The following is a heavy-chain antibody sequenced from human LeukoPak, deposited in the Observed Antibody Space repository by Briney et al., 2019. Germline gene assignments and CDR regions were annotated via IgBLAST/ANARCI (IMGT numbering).Heavy chain of an antibody. J-gene: IGHJ4*02. D-gene: IGHD3-22*01. V-gene: IGHV5-10-1*01. CDR3: ARQLDYYDKRDY. Sequence: GESLNTSCKGSGSPSTNYGISWVRQMPGKGLEWMGRIDPSDSHSNYGPSFQGHVTISADRSISTAYLQWRSLKASDTAMYYCARQLDYYDKRDYWGQGTLVTVAS. CDR1: GSPSTNYG. CDR2: IDPSDSHS.